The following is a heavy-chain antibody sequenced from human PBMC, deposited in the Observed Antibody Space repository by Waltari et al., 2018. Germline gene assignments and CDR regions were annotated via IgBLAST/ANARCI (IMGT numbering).Heavy chain of an antibody. Sequence: QVQLQESGPGLVKPAETLSLTCTVSGGSISSYYWSWIRQPAGKGLEWIGRIYTSGSTNYNPSLKSRVTMSVDTSKNQFSLKLSSVTAADTAVYYCARVGSSSWYGGFDYWGQGTLVTVSS. CDR2: IYTSGST. D-gene: IGHD6-13*01. J-gene: IGHJ4*02. V-gene: IGHV4-4*07. CDR1: GGSISSYY. CDR3: ARVGSSSWYGGFDY.